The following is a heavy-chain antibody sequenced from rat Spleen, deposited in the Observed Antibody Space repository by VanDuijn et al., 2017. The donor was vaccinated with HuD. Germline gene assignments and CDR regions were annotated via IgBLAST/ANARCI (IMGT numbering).Heavy chain of an antibody. CDR1: DFSITNNY. V-gene: IGHV3-1*01. D-gene: IGHD1-1*01. Sequence: EVQLQESGPGLVKPSQSLSLTCSVTDFSITNNYWGWIRQFPGNKMEWIGHISYSGTTSYNPSLKSRVSISRDTSKNQFFLQLNSVTTEDTATYYCARDYSGDGGYYWGQGVMVTVSS. J-gene: IGHJ2*01. CDR2: ISYSGTT. CDR3: ARDYSGDGGYY.